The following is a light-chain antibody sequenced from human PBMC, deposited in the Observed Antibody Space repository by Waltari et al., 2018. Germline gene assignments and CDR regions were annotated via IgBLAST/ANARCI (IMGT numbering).Light chain of an antibody. CDR1: QSVSSN. CDR3: QQYNNWPPNT. Sequence: EIVMTQSPATLSVSPGERATLSCRASQSVSSNLAWYQQKPGQARRLLIYGASTRATGIPARFSGSGSGTEFTLTISSLQSEDFAVYYCQQYNNWPPNTFGQGTKLEIK. V-gene: IGKV3-15*01. CDR2: GAS. J-gene: IGKJ2*01.